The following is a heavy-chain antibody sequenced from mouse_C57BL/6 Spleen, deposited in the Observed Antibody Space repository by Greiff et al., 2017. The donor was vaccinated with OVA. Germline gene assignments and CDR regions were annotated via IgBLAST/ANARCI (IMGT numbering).Heavy chain of an antibody. Sequence: QVQLQQPGAELVKPGASVKMSCKASGYTFTSYWITWVKQTPGQGLEWIGDIYPGSGSTNYPEKFKSKATLTVDTSYSTAYMQLSSLTSEDAAVYYGARRELGREDYWGQGTTLTVSS. D-gene: IGHD4-1*01. V-gene: IGHV1-55*01. CDR2: IYPGSGST. CDR3: ARRELGREDY. J-gene: IGHJ2*01. CDR1: GYTFTSYW.